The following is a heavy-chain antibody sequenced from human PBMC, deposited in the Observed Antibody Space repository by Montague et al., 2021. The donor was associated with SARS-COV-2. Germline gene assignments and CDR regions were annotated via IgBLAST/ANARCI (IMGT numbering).Heavy chain of an antibody. V-gene: IGHV4-61*02. Sequence: TLSLSCTVSGGSIRSGSYYWSWIRQPAGKGLEWIGRIYSSGSTNYNPSLKSRVTMSVGTSKNQFSLKVSSVTAADTAVYYCARDYGDYSYYYGLDVWGQGTTVTASS. CDR2: IYSSGST. CDR1: GGSIRSGSYY. CDR3: ARDYGDYSYYYGLDV. J-gene: IGHJ6*02. D-gene: IGHD4-17*01.